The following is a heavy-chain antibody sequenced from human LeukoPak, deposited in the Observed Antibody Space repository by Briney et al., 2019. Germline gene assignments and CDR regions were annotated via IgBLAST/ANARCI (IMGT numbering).Heavy chain of an antibody. CDR2: ISYDGSNK. J-gene: IGHJ4*02. CDR3: ARARTMYYYDSSVD. Sequence: QSGGSLRLSCAASGFTFSSYAMYWVRQAPGKGLEWVAVISYDGSNKYYADSVKGRFTISRDNSKNTLYLQMNSLRADDTAVYYCARARTMYYYDSSVDWGQGTLVTVSS. CDR1: GFTFSSYA. D-gene: IGHD3-22*01. V-gene: IGHV3-30*04.